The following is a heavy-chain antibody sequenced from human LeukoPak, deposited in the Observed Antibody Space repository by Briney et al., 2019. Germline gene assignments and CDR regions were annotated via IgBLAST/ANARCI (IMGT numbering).Heavy chain of an antibody. CDR1: GFTFSDYY. Sequence: PGGSLRLSCAASGFTFSDYYMSWIRQAPGKGLEWVSYISSSGSTIYYADSVKGRFTISRDNAKNSLYLQMNSLRAEDTAGWYCARRRSGYEPLDYWAQGTLVTVSS. V-gene: IGHV3-11*04. CDR2: ISSSGSTI. D-gene: IGHD3-22*01. J-gene: IGHJ4*02. CDR3: ARRRSGYEPLDY.